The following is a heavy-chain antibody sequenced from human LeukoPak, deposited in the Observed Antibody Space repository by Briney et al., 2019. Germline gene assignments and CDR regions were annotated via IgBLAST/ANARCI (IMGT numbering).Heavy chain of an antibody. CDR3: VGGTPTYDAFEI. D-gene: IGHD3-10*01. CDR1: RYAFTYRY. V-gene: IGHV1-45*02. Sequence: ASVKVSCKTSRYAFTYRYPHWVRQAPGQALEWMGWITPFNGDTNYTQKFQDRLTITTDRSMTTAYMELNSLKSEDTAMYYCVGGTPTYDAFEIWGQGTMVTVSS. CDR2: ITPFNGDT. J-gene: IGHJ3*02.